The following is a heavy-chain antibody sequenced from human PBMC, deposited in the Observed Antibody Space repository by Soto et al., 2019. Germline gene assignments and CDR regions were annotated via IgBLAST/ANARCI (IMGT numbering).Heavy chain of an antibody. J-gene: IGHJ4*02. Sequence: EVQLLESGGGLVQPGGSLRLSCAASGFSFTNFAMSWVRQAPGKGLEWVAGIGASGDITWYADSVKGRLSISRDNSKNTLYLQLNSLRVEDTAVYYCAKDDFADRGDDYFDYWGPGTLVTVSS. V-gene: IGHV3-23*01. CDR2: IGASGDIT. D-gene: IGHD2-21*02. CDR1: GFSFTNFA. CDR3: AKDDFADRGDDYFDY.